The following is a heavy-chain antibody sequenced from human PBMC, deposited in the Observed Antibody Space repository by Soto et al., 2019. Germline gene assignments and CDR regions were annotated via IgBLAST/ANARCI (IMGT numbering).Heavy chain of an antibody. Sequence: GASVKVSCKASGYTFTYNFMHWVRQAPGQGLEWMGIINPSGGTTRAAQKFQGRVTMTRDTSTSTVYMELSSLRSEDTAVYYCARGPHIAVDHYKKYYFDYWGQGTLVTAS. D-gene: IGHD2-15*01. CDR1: GYTFTYNF. CDR2: INPSGGTT. J-gene: IGHJ4*02. CDR3: ARGPHIAVDHYKKYYFDY. V-gene: IGHV1-46*01.